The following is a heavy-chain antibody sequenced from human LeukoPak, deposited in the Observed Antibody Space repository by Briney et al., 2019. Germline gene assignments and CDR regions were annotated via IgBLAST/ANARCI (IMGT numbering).Heavy chain of an antibody. V-gene: IGHV4-4*02. CDR1: GGSISSSNW. J-gene: IGHJ6*02. CDR3: ARGGSPAKTPYYYYGMDV. Sequence: SETLSLTCAVSGGSISSSNWWSWVRQPPGKGLEWIGEIYHSGSTNYNPSLKSRVTISVDKSKNQFSLKLSSVTAADTAVYYCARGGSPAKTPYYYYGMDVWGQGTTVTVSS. CDR2: IYHSGST. D-gene: IGHD2-15*01.